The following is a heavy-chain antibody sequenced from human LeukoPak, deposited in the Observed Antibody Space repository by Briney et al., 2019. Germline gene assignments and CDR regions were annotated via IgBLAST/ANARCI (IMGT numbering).Heavy chain of an antibody. Sequence: PETLSLTCTVSGGSISSSSYYWGWIRQPPGKGLEWIGSIYYSGSTYYNPSLKSRVTISVDTSKNQFSLKLSSVTAADTAVYYCASPHNGGLDYWGQGTLVTVSS. V-gene: IGHV4-39*01. J-gene: IGHJ4*02. CDR3: ASPHNGGLDY. D-gene: IGHD3-16*01. CDR2: IYYSGST. CDR1: GGSISSSSYY.